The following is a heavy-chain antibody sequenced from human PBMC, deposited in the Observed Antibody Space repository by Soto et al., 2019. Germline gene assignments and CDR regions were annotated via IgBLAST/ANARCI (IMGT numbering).Heavy chain of an antibody. CDR3: AREGGIVGATAADY. CDR2: IYYSGST. CDR1: GGSISSGGYY. V-gene: IGHV4-31*03. Sequence: QVQLQESGPGLVKPSQTLSLTCTVSGGSISSGGYYWSWIRQHPGKGLEWIGYIYYSGSTDYNPSLKSRVTISGDTSKNQFSLQLSSVTAADTAVYYCAREGGIVGATAADYWGQGTLVTVSS. J-gene: IGHJ4*02. D-gene: IGHD1-26*01.